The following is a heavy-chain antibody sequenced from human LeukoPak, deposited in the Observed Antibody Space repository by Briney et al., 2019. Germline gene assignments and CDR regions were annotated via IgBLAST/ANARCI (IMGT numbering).Heavy chain of an antibody. Sequence: ASVKVSCKASGYTFTNFGISWVRQAPGQRPEWMGWISTYNGNTNYAQNLQDRVTLTTDTSTTTAYMELRSLRSEDTAVYYCAREGTGARRAFDIWGQGTMITVSS. CDR3: AREGTGARRAFDI. J-gene: IGHJ3*02. V-gene: IGHV1-18*04. D-gene: IGHD3/OR15-3a*01. CDR1: GYTFTNFG. CDR2: ISTYNGNT.